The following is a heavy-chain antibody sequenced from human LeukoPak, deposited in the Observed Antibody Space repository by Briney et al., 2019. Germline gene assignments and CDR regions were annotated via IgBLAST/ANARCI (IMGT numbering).Heavy chain of an antibody. Sequence: TGGSLRLSCAASGLIFTNAWMTWVRQAPGKGVEWIGRIKSHIDGVTTDYAAPVKGRFTISRDDSKNTVFLQMDSLKTEDTAVYYCVTGNYGGRAAFDFWGQGTLATVSS. D-gene: IGHD1-7*01. J-gene: IGHJ4*02. CDR1: GLIFTNAW. CDR3: VTGNYGGRAAFDF. CDR2: IKSHIDGVTT. V-gene: IGHV3-15*01.